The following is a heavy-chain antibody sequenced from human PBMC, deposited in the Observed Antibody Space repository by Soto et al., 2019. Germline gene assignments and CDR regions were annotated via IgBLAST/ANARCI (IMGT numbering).Heavy chain of an antibody. D-gene: IGHD3-10*01. Sequence: SETLSLTCAVYGGSFSGYYWSWIRQPPGKGLEWIGEINHSGSTNYNPSLKSRVTISVDTSKNQFSLKLSSVTAADTAVYYCARGMVRGTVQRWFDPWGQGTLVTVSS. J-gene: IGHJ5*02. CDR1: GGSFSGYY. CDR2: INHSGST. CDR3: ARGMVRGTVQRWFDP. V-gene: IGHV4-34*01.